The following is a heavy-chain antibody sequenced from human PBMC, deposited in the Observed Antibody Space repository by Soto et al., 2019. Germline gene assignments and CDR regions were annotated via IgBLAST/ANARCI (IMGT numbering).Heavy chain of an antibody. J-gene: IGHJ4*02. D-gene: IGHD2-15*01. CDR1: GGSISSGGYS. CDR2: IYHSGST. CDR3: ARGRYGGNPCFDY. V-gene: IGHV4-30-2*01. Sequence: QLQLQESGSGLVKPSQTLSLTCAVSGGSISSGGYSWSWIRQPPGKGLEWIGYIYHSGSTYYNPSRKSRVTLSVDRSKNQFSLKLSSVTAADTAVYYCARGRYGGNPCFDYWGQGTLVTVSS.